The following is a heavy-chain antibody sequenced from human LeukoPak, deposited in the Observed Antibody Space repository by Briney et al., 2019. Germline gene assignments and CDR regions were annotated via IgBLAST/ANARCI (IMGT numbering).Heavy chain of an antibody. CDR3: AKDRDSSSWYLGSCFGDY. Sequence: WGSLRLSCAASGFTFSSYALSWVRQAPGKGLEWVSGISGSGGSTHYADSVKGRFTISRDNSKNTVYLEMNSLRAEDTAVYYCAKDRDSSSWYLGSCFGDYWGQGTLVTVSS. D-gene: IGHD6-13*01. V-gene: IGHV3-23*01. J-gene: IGHJ4*02. CDR2: ISGSGGST. CDR1: GFTFSSYA.